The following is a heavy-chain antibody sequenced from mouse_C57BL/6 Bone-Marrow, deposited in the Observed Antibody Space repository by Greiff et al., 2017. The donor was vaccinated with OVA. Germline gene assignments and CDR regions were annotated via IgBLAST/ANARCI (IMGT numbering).Heavy chain of an antibody. CDR1: GYTFPSYG. V-gene: IGHV1-81*01. J-gene: IGHJ2*01. CDR3: ARLYYYYFDY. D-gene: IGHD1-1*01. Sequence: VKLQESGAELARPGASVKLSCKASGYTFPSYGISWVNQRPGQGLEWIGEIYPRSGNTYYNEKFKGKATLTADKSSSTAYMELRSLTSEDSAVYFCARLYYYYFDYWGQGTTLTVSS. CDR2: IYPRSGNT.